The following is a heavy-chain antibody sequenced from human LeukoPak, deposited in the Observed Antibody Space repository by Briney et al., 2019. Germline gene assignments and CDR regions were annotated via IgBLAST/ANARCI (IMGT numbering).Heavy chain of an antibody. Sequence: GASVKVSCKASGYTFTSYGISWVRQAPGQGLEWMGWISAYNGNTNYAQKLQGRVTMTTDTSTSTAYMELRSLRSDDTAVYYCARERIDYSNYFYYYYYYGMGVWGQGTTVTVSS. CDR2: ISAYNGNT. CDR1: GYTFTSYG. D-gene: IGHD4-11*01. V-gene: IGHV1-18*01. J-gene: IGHJ6*02. CDR3: ARERIDYSNYFYYYYYYGMGV.